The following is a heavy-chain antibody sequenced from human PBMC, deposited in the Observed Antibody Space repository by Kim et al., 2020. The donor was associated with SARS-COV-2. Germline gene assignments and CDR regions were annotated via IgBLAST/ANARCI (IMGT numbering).Heavy chain of an antibody. CDR3: ARSPDIVVVPAASTYWYFDL. CDR1: GYTFTSYG. D-gene: IGHD2-2*01. J-gene: IGHJ2*01. Sequence: ASVKVSCKASGYTFTSYGISWVRQAPGQGLEWMGWISAYNGNTNYAQKLQGRVTMTTDTSTSTAYMELRSLRSDDTAVYYCARSPDIVVVPAASTYWYFDLWGRGTLVTVSS. CDR2: ISAYNGNT. V-gene: IGHV1-18*04.